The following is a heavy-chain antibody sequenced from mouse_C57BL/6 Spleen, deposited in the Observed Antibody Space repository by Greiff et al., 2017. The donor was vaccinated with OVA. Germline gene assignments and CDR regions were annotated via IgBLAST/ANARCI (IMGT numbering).Heavy chain of an antibody. D-gene: IGHD2-3*01. CDR3: ARDNDVYSVAIDY. CDR2: ISGGGSYT. J-gene: IGHJ2*01. Sequence: EVKLMESGGGLVKPGGSLKFSCAASGFNFSSYAMSWVRQTPEKRLEWVATISGGGSYTYYPDNVKGRFTISRDNAKNNLYLQTSHLKSKDTTMYYSARDNDVYSVAIDYWGQGTTLTVSS. V-gene: IGHV5-4*01. CDR1: GFNFSSYA.